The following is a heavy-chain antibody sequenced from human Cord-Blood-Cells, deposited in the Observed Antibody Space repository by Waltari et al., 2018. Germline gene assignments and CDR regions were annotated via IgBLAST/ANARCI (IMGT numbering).Heavy chain of an antibody. J-gene: IGHJ5*02. Sequence: QVQLQQWGAGLLKPSETLSLTCAVYGGSFSGYSWSWIRQPPGKGLEWIGEINHSGSTNYNPSLKSRVTISVDTSKNQFSLKLSSVTAADTAVYYCARGYWFDPWGQGTLVTVSS. V-gene: IGHV4-34*01. CDR2: INHSGST. CDR1: GGSFSGYS. CDR3: ARGYWFDP.